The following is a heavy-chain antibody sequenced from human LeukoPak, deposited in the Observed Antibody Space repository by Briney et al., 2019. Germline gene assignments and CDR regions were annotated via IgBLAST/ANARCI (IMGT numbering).Heavy chain of an antibody. V-gene: IGHV5-51*01. CDR2: IYPVDSDT. Sequence: GESLKISCKGSGYSFATFWIAWVRQVPGKGLEWIGVIYPVDSDTRYSPSFQGQVTISVDKSTSTAYLQWSSLKASDTAMYYCAKTDYYETSGWASGLSPFDMWGRGTMVTVSS. CDR1: GYSFATFW. J-gene: IGHJ3*02. CDR3: AKTDYYETSGWASGLSPFDM. D-gene: IGHD3-22*01.